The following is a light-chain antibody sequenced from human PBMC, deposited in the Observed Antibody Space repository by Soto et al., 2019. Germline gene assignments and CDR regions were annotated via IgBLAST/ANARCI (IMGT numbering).Light chain of an antibody. Sequence: EIVLTQSPATLSLSPGERATLSCRASQSVSSYLAWYQQKPGQAPRLLISDASNRATGIPARFSGSGSGTDFTLTISSLEPEDFAVYYCQQRSNWPPFTSGPGTKVDIK. V-gene: IGKV3-11*01. J-gene: IGKJ3*01. CDR1: QSVSSY. CDR3: QQRSNWPPFT. CDR2: DAS.